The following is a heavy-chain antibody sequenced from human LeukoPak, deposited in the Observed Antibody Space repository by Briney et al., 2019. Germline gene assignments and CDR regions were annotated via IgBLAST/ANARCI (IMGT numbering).Heavy chain of an antibody. J-gene: IGHJ4*02. CDR2: INPSGGST. D-gene: IGHD5-18*01. Sequence: ASVKVACKASGYTFTSYYMHWVRQAPGQGLEWMGVINPSGGSTNYAQKFQGRVTMTRDTSTSTVYMELRSLRPEDTAVYSCARGVHNYGNFDFWGQGTLVTVSS. CDR1: GYTFTSYY. CDR3: ARGVHNYGNFDF. V-gene: IGHV1-46*01.